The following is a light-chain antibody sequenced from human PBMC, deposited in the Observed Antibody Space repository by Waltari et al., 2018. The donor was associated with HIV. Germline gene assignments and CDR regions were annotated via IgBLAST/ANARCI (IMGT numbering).Light chain of an antibody. CDR3: QQYGTSPYT. J-gene: IGKJ2*01. V-gene: IGKV3-20*01. Sequence: ENVLPQSPGTLSLSPGGRATLSCRASRSVSSNYLTWYQQRPGQAPRLLIYAASTRATAIPDRFSGSGSGTDFTLTISRLEPEDFAVYYCQQYGTSPYTFGQGTKVEI. CDR1: RSVSSNY. CDR2: AAS.